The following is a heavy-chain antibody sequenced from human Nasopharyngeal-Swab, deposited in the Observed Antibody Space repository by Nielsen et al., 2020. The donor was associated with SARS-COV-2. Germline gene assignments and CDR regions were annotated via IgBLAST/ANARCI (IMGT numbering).Heavy chain of an antibody. Sequence: VRQAPGKGLEWVAVISYDGSNKYYADSVKGRFTIFRDNSKNTLYLQMNSLRAEDTAVYYCARGPFYYFDYWGQGTLVTVSS. V-gene: IGHV3-30-3*01. J-gene: IGHJ4*02. CDR2: ISYDGSNK. CDR3: ARGPFYYFDY.